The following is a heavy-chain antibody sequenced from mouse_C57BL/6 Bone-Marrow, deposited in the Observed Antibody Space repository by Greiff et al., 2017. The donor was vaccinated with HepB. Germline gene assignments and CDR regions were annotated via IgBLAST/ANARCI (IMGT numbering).Heavy chain of an antibody. CDR3: ARDGGGPITTVVPHWYFDV. CDR1: GFTFSDFY. CDR2: SRNKANDYTT. V-gene: IGHV7-1*01. Sequence: EVQGVESGGGLVQSGRSLRLSCATSGFTFSDFYMEWVRQAPGKGLEWIAASRNKANDYTTEYSASVKGRFIVSRDTSQSILYLQMNALRAEDTAIYYCARDGGGPITTVVPHWYFDVWGTGTTVTVSS. J-gene: IGHJ1*03. D-gene: IGHD1-1*01.